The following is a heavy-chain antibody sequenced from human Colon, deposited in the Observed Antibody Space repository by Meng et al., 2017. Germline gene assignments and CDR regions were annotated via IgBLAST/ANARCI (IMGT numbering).Heavy chain of an antibody. CDR1: GFNFIDYG. Sequence: GGPLRLSRAGSGFNFIDYGMCWVREVPGKGLERVYGINWAGDSTGYADSVKGRFTISGDNAKNSLYLELNSLRADDTALYYCAKGKYRGFDLYFDFWGQGTLVNVSS. CDR2: INWAGDST. J-gene: IGHJ4*02. D-gene: IGHD5-12*01. CDR3: AKGKYRGFDLYFDF. V-gene: IGHV3-20*04.